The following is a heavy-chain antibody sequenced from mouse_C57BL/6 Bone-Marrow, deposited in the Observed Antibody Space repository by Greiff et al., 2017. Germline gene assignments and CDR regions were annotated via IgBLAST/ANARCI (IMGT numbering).Heavy chain of an antibody. CDR1: GYAFSSYW. CDR2: IYPGDGDT. Sequence: VQGVESGAELVKPGASVKISCKASGYAFSSYWMHWVKQRPGKGLEWIGQIYPGDGDTNYNGKFKGKATLTADKSSSTAYMQLSSLTSEDSAVXFSASSPTVAPFYAMDYWGQGTSVTVSS. V-gene: IGHV1-80*01. J-gene: IGHJ4*01. D-gene: IGHD1-1*01. CDR3: ASSPTVAPFYAMDY.